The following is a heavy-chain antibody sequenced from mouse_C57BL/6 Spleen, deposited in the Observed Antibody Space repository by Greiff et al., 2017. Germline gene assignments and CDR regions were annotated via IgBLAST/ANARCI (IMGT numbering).Heavy chain of an antibody. Sequence: VQLQQSGPELVKPGASVKISCKASGYAFSSSWMNWVKQRPGKGLEWIGRIYPGDGDTNYNGKFKGKATLTADKSSSTAYMQLSSLTSEDSAVYFCARYTTVVVDYWGQGTTLTVSS. J-gene: IGHJ2*01. CDR1: GYAFSSSW. V-gene: IGHV1-82*01. CDR2: IYPGDGDT. CDR3: ARYTTVVVDY. D-gene: IGHD1-1*01.